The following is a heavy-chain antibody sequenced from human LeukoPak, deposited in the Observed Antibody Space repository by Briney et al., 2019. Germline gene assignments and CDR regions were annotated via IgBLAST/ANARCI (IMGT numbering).Heavy chain of an antibody. CDR1: GGSISSTTYY. D-gene: IGHD3-10*01. CDR3: FGSYYSDY. CDR2: IYYSGST. J-gene: IGHJ4*02. V-gene: IGHV4-39*07. Sequence: SETLSLTCTVAGGSISSTTYYWGWIRQPPGKGLEWIGSIYYSGSTYYNPSLKSRVTISVDTSKNQFSLKLSSVTAADTAVYYCFGSYYSDYWGQGTLVTVSS.